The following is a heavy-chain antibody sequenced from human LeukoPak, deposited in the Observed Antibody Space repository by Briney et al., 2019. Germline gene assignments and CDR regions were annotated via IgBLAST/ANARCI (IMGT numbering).Heavy chain of an antibody. CDR1: GYTFTTYG. D-gene: IGHD1-26*01. V-gene: IGHV1-18*01. CDR2: ISGYNGNT. CDR3: ARDSYSGNYSPFDY. Sequence: ASVKVSCKASGYTFTTYGISWVRQAPGQGLEWMGWISGYNGNTNYAQKLQGRVTMTTDTSTSTAYMELRSLRSDDTAVYYCARDSYSGNYSPFDYWGQGTLVTVSS. J-gene: IGHJ4*02.